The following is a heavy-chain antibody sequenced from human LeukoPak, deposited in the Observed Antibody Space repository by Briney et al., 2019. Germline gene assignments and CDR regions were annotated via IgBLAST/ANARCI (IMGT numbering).Heavy chain of an antibody. D-gene: IGHD4-23*01. CDR2: ISSSSSTI. V-gene: IGHV3-48*04. CDR3: ARGRSTVVTPLDY. J-gene: IGHJ4*02. Sequence: PGGSLRLSCAASGFTFSSYSMNWVRQAPGKGLEWVSYISSSSSTIYYADSVKGRFTISRDNAKNSLYLQMNSLRAEDTAVYYCARGRSTVVTPLDYWGREPWSPSPQ. CDR1: GFTFSSYS.